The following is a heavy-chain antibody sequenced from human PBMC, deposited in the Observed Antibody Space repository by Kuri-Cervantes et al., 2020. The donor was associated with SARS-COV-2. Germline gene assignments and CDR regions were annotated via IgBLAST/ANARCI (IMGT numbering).Heavy chain of an antibody. CDR3: VRVDCSAGTCYRRSFDY. CDR1: GGSISSSLYY. CDR2: IYYSGST. Sequence: SETLSLTCTVSGGSISSSLYYWGWVRQPPGQGLEWIGSIYYSGSTYYNPSLNSRVTISVDTSKNQFSLKLTSVTAADTAVYYCVRVDCSAGTCYRRSFDYWGLGTLVTVSS. V-gene: IGHV4-39*01. D-gene: IGHD2-15*01. J-gene: IGHJ4*02.